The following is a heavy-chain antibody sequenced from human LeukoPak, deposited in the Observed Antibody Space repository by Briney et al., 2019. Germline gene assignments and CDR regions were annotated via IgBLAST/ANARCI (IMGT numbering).Heavy chain of an antibody. D-gene: IGHD2-15*01. CDR1: GITFRSYG. CDR2: IWYDGSNK. V-gene: IGHV3-30*02. Sequence: GGSLRLSCAASGITFRSYGMHWDRQAPGKGLEWVAFIWYDGSNKYYADSVKGRFTISRDNSRSTLFLQMNSLRAEDTAVYYCATDRATQYFDYWGQGTLVSVSS. J-gene: IGHJ4*02. CDR3: ATDRATQYFDY.